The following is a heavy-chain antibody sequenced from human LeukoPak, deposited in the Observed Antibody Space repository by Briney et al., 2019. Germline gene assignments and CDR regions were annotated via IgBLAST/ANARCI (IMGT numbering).Heavy chain of an antibody. CDR2: ISAYNGNT. Sequence: ASVKVSCKASGYTFTSYGISWVRQAPGQGLEWMGWISAYNGNTNYAQKLQGRVTMTTDTSTSTAYMELRSLRSDDTAVYYCARDYEGSTSYYYYYGVDVWGQGTTVTVSS. D-gene: IGHD2-2*01. J-gene: IGHJ6*02. CDR1: GYTFTSYG. V-gene: IGHV1-18*01. CDR3: ARDYEGSTSYYYYYGVDV.